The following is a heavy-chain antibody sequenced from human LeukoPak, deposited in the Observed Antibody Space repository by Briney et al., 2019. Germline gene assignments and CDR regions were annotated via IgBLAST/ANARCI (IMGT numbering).Heavy chain of an antibody. CDR1: GGSISSSSYY. V-gene: IGHV4-61*01. CDR3: ARGHGDWLLYYYYYYMDV. J-gene: IGHJ6*03. CDR2: IYYSGST. D-gene: IGHD3-9*01. Sequence: PSETLSLTCSVSGGSISSSSYYWSWIRQPPGKGLEWIGYIYYSGSTNYNPSLKSRVTISVDTSKNQFSLKLSSVTAADTAVYYCARGHGDWLLYYYYYYMDVWGKGTTVTISS.